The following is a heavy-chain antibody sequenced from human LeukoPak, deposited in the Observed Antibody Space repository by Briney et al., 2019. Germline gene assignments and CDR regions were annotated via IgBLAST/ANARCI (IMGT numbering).Heavy chain of an antibody. V-gene: IGHV1-18*01. CDR1: GYTFTSYG. D-gene: IGHD4-23*01. CDR2: ISAYNGNT. J-gene: IGHJ3*02. CDR3: ARAGTPYDYGGPRDAFDI. Sequence: GASVKVSCKASGYTFTSYGISWVRQAPGQGLEWMGWISAYNGNTNCAQKLQGRVTMTTDTSTSTAYMELRSLRSDDTAVYYCARAGTPYDYGGPRDAFDIWGQGTMVTVSS.